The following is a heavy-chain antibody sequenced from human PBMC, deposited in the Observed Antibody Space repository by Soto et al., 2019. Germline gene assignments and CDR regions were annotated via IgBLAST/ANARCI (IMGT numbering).Heavy chain of an antibody. Sequence: SETLSLTCTVSGGSISSSSYYWGWIRQPPGKGLEWIGSIYYSGSTYYNPSLKSRVTISVDTSKNQFSLKLSSVTAADTAVYYCARDAATIFGVVTYYYGMDVWGQGTTVTVS. D-gene: IGHD3-3*01. CDR3: ARDAATIFGVVTYYYGMDV. V-gene: IGHV4-39*02. J-gene: IGHJ6*02. CDR1: GGSISSSSYY. CDR2: IYYSGST.